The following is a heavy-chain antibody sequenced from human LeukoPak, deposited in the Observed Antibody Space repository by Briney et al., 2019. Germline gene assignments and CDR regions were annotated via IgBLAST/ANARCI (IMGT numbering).Heavy chain of an antibody. V-gene: IGHV3-48*01. Sequence: GGSLRLSCAASGFTFSNYAMNWVRQARGQGLERVSYSSSGSSTIYYADSVRGRFTISRDNAKNSLYLQMNSLRAEDTAVYYCAKEDTGKGIAEFWGQGIQVTVS. CDR2: SSSGSSTI. CDR3: AKEDTGKGIAEF. CDR1: GFTFSNYA. D-gene: IGHD6-13*01. J-gene: IGHJ4*02.